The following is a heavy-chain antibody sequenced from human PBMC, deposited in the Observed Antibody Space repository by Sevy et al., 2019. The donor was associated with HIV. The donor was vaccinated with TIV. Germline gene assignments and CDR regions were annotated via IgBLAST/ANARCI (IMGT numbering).Heavy chain of an antibody. CDR2: INPSGST. Sequence: SETLSLTCAVYGGSFSGYYWSWIRQPPGKGLEWIGEINPSGSTNYNPSLKSRVTISVDTSKNQFSLKVSSVTAADTVAYYCPRHCGTTSCSHAFDIWGQGTMVTVSS. CDR3: PRHCGTTSCSHAFDI. CDR1: GGSFSGYY. J-gene: IGHJ3*02. V-gene: IGHV4-34*01. D-gene: IGHD2-2*01.